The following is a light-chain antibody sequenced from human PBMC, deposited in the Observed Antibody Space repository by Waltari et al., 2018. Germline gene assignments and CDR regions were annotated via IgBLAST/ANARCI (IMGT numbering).Light chain of an antibody. CDR1: QATNKY. J-gene: IGKJ5*01. CDR3: QQYANLPIT. Sequence: DTQMTQSPSSLSASVGDRVTITCQTSQATNKYLNWYQQKSGKAPKLLSYEASLLETGVPSRFSGRGSGTDFTLTISSLQPEEFATYFCQQYANLPITFGQGTRL. CDR2: EAS. V-gene: IGKV1-33*01.